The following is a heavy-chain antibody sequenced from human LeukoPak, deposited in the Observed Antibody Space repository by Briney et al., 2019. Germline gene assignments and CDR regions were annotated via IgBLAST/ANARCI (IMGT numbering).Heavy chain of an antibody. CDR2: INPNSGGT. J-gene: IGHJ4*02. CDR1: GYTFTGYY. D-gene: IGHD3-10*01. Sequence: ASVKVSCKASGYTFTGYYMHWVRQAPGQGLEWMGWINPNSGGTNYAQKFQGRVTMTRDTSISTAYMELSRLRSDDTAVYYCARAMVRGVIYSALGYWGQGPWSPSPQ. V-gene: IGHV1-2*02. CDR3: ARAMVRGVIYSALGY.